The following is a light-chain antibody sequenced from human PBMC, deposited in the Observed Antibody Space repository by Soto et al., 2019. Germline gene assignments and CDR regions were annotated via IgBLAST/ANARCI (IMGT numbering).Light chain of an antibody. J-gene: IGLJ3*02. V-gene: IGLV2-23*01. CDR3: CSYAGSSTWV. CDR2: EGS. Sequence: QSALTQPASVSGSPGQSITISCTGTSSDVGSSNLVSWYQQHPGKAPKLMIYEGSKRPSGVSDRFSGSKTGNTASLTISGLQADDEGDYYCCSYAGSSTWVFGGGTKLTVL. CDR1: SSDVGSSNL.